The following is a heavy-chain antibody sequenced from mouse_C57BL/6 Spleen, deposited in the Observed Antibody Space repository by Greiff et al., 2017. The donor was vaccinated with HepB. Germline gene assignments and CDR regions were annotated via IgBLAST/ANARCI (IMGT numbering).Heavy chain of an antibody. J-gene: IGHJ1*03. CDR1: GYSITSDY. CDR2: ISYSGST. D-gene: IGHD1-1*01. CDR3: ERYGRFYGSSEWYFDV. V-gene: IGHV3-8*01. Sequence: EVKLQESGPGLAKPSQTLSLTCSVTGYSITSDYWNWIRKFPGNKLEYMGYISYSGSTYYNPSLKSRISITRDTYKNQYYLQLNSVTTEDTATYYCERYGRFYGSSEWYFDVGSKGTTVTVTS.